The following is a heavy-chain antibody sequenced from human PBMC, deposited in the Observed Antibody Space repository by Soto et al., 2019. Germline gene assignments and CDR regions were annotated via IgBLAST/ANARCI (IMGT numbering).Heavy chain of an antibody. D-gene: IGHD6-19*01. V-gene: IGHV3-11*01. Sequence: GGSLRLSCAASGFTFSDYYMSWIRQAPGKGLEWVSYISSSGSTIYYADSVKGRFTISRDNAKNSLYLQMNSLRAEDTAVYYCARVPGIAVAGTMNLYYYYYMDVWGKGTTVTVSS. CDR1: GFTFSDYY. J-gene: IGHJ6*03. CDR3: ARVPGIAVAGTMNLYYYYYMDV. CDR2: ISSSGSTI.